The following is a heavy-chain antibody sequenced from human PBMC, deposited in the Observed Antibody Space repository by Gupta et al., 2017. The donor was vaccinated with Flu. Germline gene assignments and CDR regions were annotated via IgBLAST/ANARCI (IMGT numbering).Heavy chain of an antibody. CDR3: AIDYSDYGAFDS. CDR2: PNSGGT. Sequence: PNSGGTNYAQKFQGRVTMTRDTSIRAAYMEVSSLRSDDTAVYYCAIDYSDYGAFDSWGQGTLVTVSS. J-gene: IGHJ4*02. D-gene: IGHD4-17*01. V-gene: IGHV1-2*02.